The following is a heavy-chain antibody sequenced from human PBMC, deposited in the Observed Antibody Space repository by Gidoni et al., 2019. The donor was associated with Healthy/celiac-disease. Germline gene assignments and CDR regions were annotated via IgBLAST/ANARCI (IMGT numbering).Heavy chain of an antibody. V-gene: IGHV3-21*01. CDR1: GFTFSSYS. D-gene: IGHD5-18*01. J-gene: IGHJ4*02. CDR3: ARDLLHEERDQIQLWPAGGY. CDR2: ISSSSSYM. Sequence: EVQLVESGGGLVKPGGSLRLSCAASGFTFSSYSMNWVRQAPGKGLEWVSSISSSSSYMYYADSVKGRFTISRDNAKHSLYLQINSLRAEDTAVYYCARDLLHEERDQIQLWPAGGYWGQGTLVTVSS.